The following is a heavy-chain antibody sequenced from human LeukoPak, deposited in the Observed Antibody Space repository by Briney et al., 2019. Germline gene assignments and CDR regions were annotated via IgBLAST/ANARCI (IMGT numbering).Heavy chain of an antibody. V-gene: IGHV3-7*01. Sequence: GGSLRLSCAASGFTFSSYAMSWVRQAPGKGLEWVASIKQDGSVEFYVDSVKGRFSISRDSAKNSLYLQMNSLRDEDTAVYYCVRDPLDYWGQGTLVTVSS. CDR2: IKQDGSVE. J-gene: IGHJ4*02. CDR3: VRDPLDY. CDR1: GFTFSSYA.